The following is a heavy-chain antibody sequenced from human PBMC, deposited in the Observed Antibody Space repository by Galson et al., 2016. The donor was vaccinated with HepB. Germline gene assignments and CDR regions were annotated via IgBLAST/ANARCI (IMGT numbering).Heavy chain of an antibody. J-gene: IGHJ4*02. CDR2: SGSDGST. CDR3: AKFSKGDGDYFFDF. D-gene: IGHD4-17*01. V-gene: IGHV3-23*01. CDR1: GFTFTDHY. Sequence: SLRLSCAASGFTFTDHYVDWVRQSPGKGLEWVSFSGSDGSTYYADSVKGRFTISRDNSKDTLYLQMSSLRADDTAVYFCAKFSKGDGDYFFDFWGQGTLVTVSS.